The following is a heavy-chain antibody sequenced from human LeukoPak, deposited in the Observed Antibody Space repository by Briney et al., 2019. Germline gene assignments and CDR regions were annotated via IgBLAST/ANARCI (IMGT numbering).Heavy chain of an antibody. CDR2: ISGSGGST. Sequence: PGGSLRHSSAAPGFTFSSYAMTWVPHAAGMGLKRDPAISGSGGSTYYADSDKGRFTTSRDNSMNIPDLKMNSLRAEDTAVYYCAKDVDYDFWRGYLDYWGQGTLVTVSS. D-gene: IGHD3-3*01. CDR1: GFTFSSYA. J-gene: IGHJ4*02. V-gene: IGHV3-23*01. CDR3: AKDVDYDFWRGYLDY.